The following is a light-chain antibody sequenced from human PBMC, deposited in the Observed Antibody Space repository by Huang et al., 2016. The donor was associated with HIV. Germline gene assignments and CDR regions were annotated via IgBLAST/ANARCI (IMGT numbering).Light chain of an antibody. CDR1: QDIGRL. CDR3: QQSYSPSPFT. J-gene: IGKJ2*01. V-gene: IGKV1-39*01. Sequence: DIQMTQSPSSLSASIGDRVIITCRASQDIGRLLNWYQQTPGKAPQLLIYEAAVLQTGVPSRFSGSGSGTHFTRTIRSLLPEDFATYYCQQSYSPSPFTFGLGTILDI. CDR2: EAA.